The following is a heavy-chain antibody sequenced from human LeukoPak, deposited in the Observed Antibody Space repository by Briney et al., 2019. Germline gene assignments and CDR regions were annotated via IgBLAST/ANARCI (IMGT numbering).Heavy chain of an antibody. CDR2: LYYSGST. V-gene: IGHV4-59*11. D-gene: IGHD3-10*01. Sequence: PSETLSLTCTVSGGSISSHYWSWIRQSPGKGLEWIGYLYYSGSTKYNPSLKSRATTSVDTSKNQFSLKLSSVTAADTAVYYCARVYYYGSGSYIDYWGQGTLVTVSS. CDR3: ARVYYYGSGSYIDY. CDR1: GGSISSHY. J-gene: IGHJ4*02.